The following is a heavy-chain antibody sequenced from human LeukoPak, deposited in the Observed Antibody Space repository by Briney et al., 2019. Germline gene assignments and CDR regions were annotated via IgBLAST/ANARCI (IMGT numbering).Heavy chain of an antibody. CDR1: GYSISSGYY. V-gene: IGHV4-38-2*02. CDR3: AGGTDPRDAFDI. D-gene: IGHD1-14*01. CDR2: IYHSGST. J-gene: IGHJ3*02. Sequence: NPSETLSLTCTVSGYSISSGYYWGWIRQPPGKGLEWIGSIYHSGSTYYNPSLKSRVTISVDTSKNQFSLKLSSVTAADTAVYYCAGGTDPRDAFDIWGQGTMVTVSS.